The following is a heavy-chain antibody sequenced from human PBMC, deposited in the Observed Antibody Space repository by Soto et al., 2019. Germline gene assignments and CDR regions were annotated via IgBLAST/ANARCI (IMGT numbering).Heavy chain of an antibody. J-gene: IGHJ4*02. V-gene: IGHV1-69*04. CDR3: ASGFPYYYDSSGYEFDY. Sequence: SMKGSCNASGYTLTPHGINWGGQGPGQRLEWMGRIIPILGIANYAQKFQGRVTITADKSTSTAYMELSSLRSEDTAVYYCASGFPYYYDSSGYEFDYWGQGTLVTVSS. D-gene: IGHD3-22*01. CDR2: IIPILGIA. CDR1: GYTLTPHG.